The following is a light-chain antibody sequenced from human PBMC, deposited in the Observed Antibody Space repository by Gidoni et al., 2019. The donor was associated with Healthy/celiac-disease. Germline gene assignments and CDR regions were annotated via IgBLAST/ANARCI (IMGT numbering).Light chain of an antibody. CDR3: QQYNSYSRT. Sequence: DIQMTQSPSTLSASVGDRVTITCRASQSISSWLAWYQQKPGKAPKLLIYKASSLESGVPSRFSDSVSGTEFTLTISSLQPDDFATYYCQQYNSYSRTFGQGTKVEIK. CDR2: KAS. J-gene: IGKJ1*01. V-gene: IGKV1-5*03. CDR1: QSISSW.